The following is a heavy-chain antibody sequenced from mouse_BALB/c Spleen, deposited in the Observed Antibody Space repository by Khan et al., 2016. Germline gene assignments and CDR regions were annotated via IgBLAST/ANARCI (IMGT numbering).Heavy chain of an antibody. V-gene: IGHV7-3*02. Sequence: EVELVESGGGLVQPGGSLRLSCATSGFTFTDYYISWVRQPPGKALEWLGFIRNKAYGYTTEYSASVRGRFTISRDNSQSIVYLQMNTLRTEDSATYYCATHHYDDLTMDFWGQGTSVTVSS. CDR1: GFTFTDYY. D-gene: IGHD1-2*01. CDR2: IRNKAYGYTT. CDR3: ATHHYDDLTMDF. J-gene: IGHJ4*01.